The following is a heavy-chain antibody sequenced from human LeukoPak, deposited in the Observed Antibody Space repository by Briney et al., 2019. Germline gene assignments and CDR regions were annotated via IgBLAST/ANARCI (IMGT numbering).Heavy chain of an antibody. V-gene: IGHV4-39*07. CDR2: IYYGGST. Sequence: PSETLSLTCTVTGGSISSSSYYWGWIRQPPGKGLEWIGSIYYGGSTYYNPSLKSRVTISVDTSKNQFSLKLSSVTAADTAVYYCASVQNWSRGIDYWGQGTLVTVSS. CDR3: ASVQNWSRGIDY. J-gene: IGHJ4*02. D-gene: IGHD1-1*01. CDR1: GGSISSSSYY.